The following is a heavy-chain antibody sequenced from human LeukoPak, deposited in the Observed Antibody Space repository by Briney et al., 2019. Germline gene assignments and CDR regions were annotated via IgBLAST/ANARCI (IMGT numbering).Heavy chain of an antibody. V-gene: IGHV4-39*07. CDR3: ARREMATIKDAFDI. CDR2: IHYSGTT. J-gene: IGHJ3*02. D-gene: IGHD5-24*01. Sequence: PSETLSLTCTVSNGSISSTSDSWGWIRQSPGRGVEWIGSIHYSGTTYYNPSLKSRVTISLDASKNQFSLRLNSVTAADTAVYYCARREMATIKDAFDIWGQGTMVTVSS. CDR1: NGSISSTSDS.